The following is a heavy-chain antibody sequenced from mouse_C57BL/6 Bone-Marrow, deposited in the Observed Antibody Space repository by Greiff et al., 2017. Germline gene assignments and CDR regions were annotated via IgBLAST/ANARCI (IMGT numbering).Heavy chain of an antibody. CDR2: IYPGSGST. CDR1: GYTFTSYW. V-gene: IGHV1-55*01. Sequence: QVQLQQPGAELVKPGASVKMSCKASGYTFTSYWITWVKQRPGQGLEWIGDIYPGSGSTNYNEKFKSKATLTVATSSSTAYMQLSSLTSEDSAVYYSARRGLLRYLAYWGQGTLVTVSA. J-gene: IGHJ3*01. CDR3: ARRGLLRYLAY. D-gene: IGHD1-1*01.